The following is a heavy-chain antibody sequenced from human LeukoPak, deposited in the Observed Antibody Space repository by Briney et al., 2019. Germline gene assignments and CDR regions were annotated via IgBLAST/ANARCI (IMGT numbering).Heavy chain of an antibody. CDR1: GFTFSSYA. CDR3: AKDRDNCSSTSCYGGGWNYSDY. CDR2: ISGSGGST. J-gene: IGHJ4*02. Sequence: GGSLRLSCAASGFTFSSYAMSWVRQAPGKGLEWVSAISGSGGSTYYADSVKGRFTISRDNSKNTLYLQMNSLRAEDTAVYYCAKDRDNCSSTSCYGGGWNYSDYWGQGTLVTVSS. V-gene: IGHV3-23*01. D-gene: IGHD2-2*01.